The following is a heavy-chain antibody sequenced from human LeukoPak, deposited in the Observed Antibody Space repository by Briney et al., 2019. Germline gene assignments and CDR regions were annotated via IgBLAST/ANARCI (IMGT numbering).Heavy chain of an antibody. Sequence: PSETLSLTCTVSGGSISSGDYYWSWIRQPSGKGLEWIGYIYYSGSTYYNPSLKSRVTISVDTSKNQFSLRLNSVTAADTAVYYCAREDIAAAAGFDSWGQGTLVTVSS. CDR3: AREDIAAAAGFDS. V-gene: IGHV4-30-4*01. J-gene: IGHJ4*02. CDR1: GGSISSGDYY. D-gene: IGHD6-13*01. CDR2: IYYSGST.